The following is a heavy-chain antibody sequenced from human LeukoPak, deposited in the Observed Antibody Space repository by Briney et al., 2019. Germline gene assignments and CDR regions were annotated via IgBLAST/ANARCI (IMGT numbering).Heavy chain of an antibody. CDR3: VRDRHTVAVAATLDY. D-gene: IGHD6-19*01. V-gene: IGHV1-46*01. Sequence: GASVKLSCKASGYPFTKFYMHWVRQSPGHGLEWMGLMSPNGDSTLYSQKFQGRGTMTRDTSTSTDYMELSSLRSEDTAVYYCVRDRHTVAVAATLDYWGQGTLVFASS. CDR2: MSPNGDST. CDR1: GYPFTKFY. J-gene: IGHJ4*01.